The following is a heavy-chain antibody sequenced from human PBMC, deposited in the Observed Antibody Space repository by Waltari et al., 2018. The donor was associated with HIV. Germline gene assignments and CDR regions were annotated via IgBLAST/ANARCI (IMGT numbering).Heavy chain of an antibody. CDR1: GSPFSCHG. CDR3: VRENDFGNIFFNYYYAMDV. CDR2: IKDDGNEK. V-gene: IGHV3-7*01. J-gene: IGHJ6*02. Sequence: MQLVESGGGLVQRGGSLGLSCAGSGSPFSCHGLMGVCRAPGKALEWVAHIKDDGNEKYYVNSVRGRFTISRDNANNSLYLEMNRLRDEDKAVYYCVRENDFGNIFFNYYYAMDVWGQGTSVTVSS. D-gene: IGHD3-3*01.